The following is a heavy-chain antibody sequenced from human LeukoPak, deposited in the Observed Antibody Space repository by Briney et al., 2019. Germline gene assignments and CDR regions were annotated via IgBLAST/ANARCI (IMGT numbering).Heavy chain of an antibody. CDR3: ARGPGGWLQYYFDY. D-gene: IGHD5-24*01. J-gene: IGHJ4*02. CDR2: INHSGST. V-gene: IGHV4-34*01. CDR1: GGSFSGYY. Sequence: SETLSLTCAVYGGSFSGYYWSWIRQPPGKGLEWIGEINHSGSTNYNPSLKSRVTISVDTSKNQFYLKLSSVTAADTAVYYCARGPGGWLQYYFDYWGQGTLVTVSS.